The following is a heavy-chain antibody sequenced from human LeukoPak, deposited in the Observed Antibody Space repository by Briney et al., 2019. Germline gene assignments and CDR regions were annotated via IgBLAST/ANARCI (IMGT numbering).Heavy chain of an antibody. CDR2: IGTAGDT. CDR1: GFTFSSYD. Sequence: PGGSLRLSCAASGFTFSSYDMHWVRQATGKGLEWVSAIGTAGDTYYPGSVKGRFTISRENAKNSLYLQMNSLRAGDTAVYYCARGPRGYSYGDSTGDYYYYGRDVWGQGTTVTVSS. V-gene: IGHV3-13*01. CDR3: ARGPRGYSYGDSTGDYYYYGRDV. J-gene: IGHJ6*02. D-gene: IGHD5-18*01.